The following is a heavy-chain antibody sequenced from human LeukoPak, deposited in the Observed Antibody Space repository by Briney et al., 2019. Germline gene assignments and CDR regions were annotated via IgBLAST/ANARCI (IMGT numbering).Heavy chain of an antibody. CDR3: ASGIAAANLIEYFQH. CDR2: IYHSGST. J-gene: IGHJ1*01. CDR1: GGSISSGGYS. Sequence: SQTLSLTCAVSGGSISSGGYSWSWIRQPPGKGLEWIGYIYHSGSTYYNPSLKSRVTISVDRSKNQFSLKLSSVTAADTAVYYCASGIAAANLIEYFQHWGQGTLVTVSS. D-gene: IGHD6-13*01. V-gene: IGHV4-30-2*01.